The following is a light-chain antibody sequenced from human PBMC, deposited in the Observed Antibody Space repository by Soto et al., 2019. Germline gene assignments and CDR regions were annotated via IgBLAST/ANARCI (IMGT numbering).Light chain of an antibody. V-gene: IGKV3-20*01. Sequence: EIVLTQSPGTLSLSPGERATLSCRASQSVSSNYLAWYQQKPGQAPRPLIYGASSRATGIPDRFSGSGAGTDFTLTIGRLESEDFGVYYCQQYGSSPWTFGQGTKVDIK. J-gene: IGKJ1*01. CDR2: GAS. CDR3: QQYGSSPWT. CDR1: QSVSSNY.